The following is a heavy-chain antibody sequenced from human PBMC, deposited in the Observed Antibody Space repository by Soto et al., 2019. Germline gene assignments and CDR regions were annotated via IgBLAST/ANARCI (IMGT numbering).Heavy chain of an antibody. CDR2: ISSGSSSI. J-gene: IGHJ6*02. V-gene: IGHV3-48*01. D-gene: IGHD6-19*01. CDR3: ARELGFDAVARMDV. Sequence: EVQLVESGGGLVQPGGSLRLSCTASGVTFSSHSMVWVRQAPGKGLEWVSYISSGSSSIYYADSVKGRFTTSRDNDKNSTYLQMNSLRVEDTGVYYCARELGFDAVARMDVWGQGTTVTVSS. CDR1: GVTFSSHS.